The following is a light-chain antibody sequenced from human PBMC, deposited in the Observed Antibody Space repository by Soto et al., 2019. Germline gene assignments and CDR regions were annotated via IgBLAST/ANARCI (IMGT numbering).Light chain of an antibody. CDR1: SSNIGSNT. J-gene: IGLJ2*01. Sequence: QSVLTHPPSASGTPGQRVTLSCSGSSSNIGSNTVNWYQHLPGTAPKLLIYSTNQRPSGVPDRFSGSKSGTSASLAISGLQSEDEADYYCAAWDDRLNGVIFGGGTQLTVL. CDR2: STN. V-gene: IGLV1-44*01. CDR3: AAWDDRLNGVI.